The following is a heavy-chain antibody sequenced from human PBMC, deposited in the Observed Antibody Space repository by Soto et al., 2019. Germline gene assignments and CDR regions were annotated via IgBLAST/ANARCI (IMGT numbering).Heavy chain of an antibody. CDR3: ARLARRLGVDY. V-gene: IGHV4-39*01. D-gene: IGHD1-26*01. CDR1: GDSISSSAYY. J-gene: IGHJ4*02. CDR2: IHYGGSS. Sequence: QVQLQESGPGLVKASETLSLTCTVSGDSISSSAYYWGWIRQPPGKGLEWIGSIHYGGSSYYNPSLTSRVTISLDTSKNQFSRKLNSVTAADMAVYYCARLARRLGVDYWGRGTMVSVSS.